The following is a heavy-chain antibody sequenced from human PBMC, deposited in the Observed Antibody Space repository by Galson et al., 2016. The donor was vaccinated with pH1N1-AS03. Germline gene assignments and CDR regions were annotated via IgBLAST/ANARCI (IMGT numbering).Heavy chain of an antibody. Sequence: QSGAEVKKPAASVKVSCKASGYTFTNYAVHWVRQAPGQRLEWMGWINADNTDTKYSQKFQDRVTITRDTFATTAYMELSSLRSEDTAVYYCARTNYYHSSGDYWGQGTLVTVSS. J-gene: IGHJ4*02. CDR3: ARTNYYHSSGDY. CDR1: GYTFTNYA. D-gene: IGHD3-22*01. CDR2: INADNTDT. V-gene: IGHV1-3*01.